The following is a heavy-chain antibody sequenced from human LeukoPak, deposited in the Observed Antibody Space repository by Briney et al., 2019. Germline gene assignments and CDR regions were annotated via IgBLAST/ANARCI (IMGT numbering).Heavy chain of an antibody. V-gene: IGHV4-34*01. J-gene: IGHJ4*02. D-gene: IGHD6-6*01. Sequence: PSETLSLTGAVYGGSFSGYYWSWIRQPPGKGLEWIGEINHSGSTNYNPSLKSRVTISVDTSKNQFSLKLSSVTAADTAVYYCARGHYSSSSRPVNYWGQGTLVTVSS. CDR3: ARGHYSSSSRPVNY. CDR1: GGSFSGYY. CDR2: INHSGST.